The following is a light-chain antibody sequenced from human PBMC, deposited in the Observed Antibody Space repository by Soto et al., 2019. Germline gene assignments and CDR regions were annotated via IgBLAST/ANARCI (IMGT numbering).Light chain of an antibody. Sequence: PGARATRSCRASQSVRRYLAWYRPEPGQAPRLLISDASNRATGIPAMFSGSRSGTVFSLTISRLEAEDLAVYCCQQYGSSNTFAQGTRLEI. V-gene: IGKV3-11*01. CDR2: DAS. J-gene: IGKJ5*01. CDR1: QSVRRY. CDR3: QQYGSSNT.